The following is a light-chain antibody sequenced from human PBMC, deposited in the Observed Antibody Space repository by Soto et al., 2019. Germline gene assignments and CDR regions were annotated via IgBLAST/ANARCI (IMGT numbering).Light chain of an antibody. J-gene: IGLJ2*01. CDR3: AALDDSIIVL. CDR1: SSNIGSNT. Sequence: QSVLTQPPSASGTPGQRVTISCSGSSSNIGSNTVNWYQQLPGTAPKLLIYSNNQRPSGVPDRFSGSKSGTSASLAISGLHYEEDAYYYGAALDDSIIVLFGGGTKLTVL. CDR2: SNN. V-gene: IGLV1-44*01.